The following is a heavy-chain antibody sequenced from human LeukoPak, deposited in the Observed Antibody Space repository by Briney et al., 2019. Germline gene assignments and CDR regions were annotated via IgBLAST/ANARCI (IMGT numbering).Heavy chain of an antibody. V-gene: IGHV3-74*03. D-gene: IGHD4-17*01. Sequence: PGGSLRLSSVASGFSFSNYWMHWVRQTPGKGLLWVSRLSGDGSSSKYADSLRGRFTISRDNAKNTLYLQMNSLRVDDTAVYFCVRASTTVPNLLDNWGQGTLVTVSS. J-gene: IGHJ4*02. CDR2: LSGDGSSS. CDR1: GFSFSNYW. CDR3: VRASTTVPNLLDN.